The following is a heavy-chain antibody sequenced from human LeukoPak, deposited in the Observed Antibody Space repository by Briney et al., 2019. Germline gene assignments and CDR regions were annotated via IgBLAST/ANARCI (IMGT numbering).Heavy chain of an antibody. Sequence: PGGSLRLSCAASGFIFSSYAMSWVRQAPGKGLEWVSAISGSGGSTYYADSVKGRFTISRDNSKNTLYLQMNSLRADDTAIYYCARNQQLGGHSYYYYGMDVWGQGTTVTVSS. J-gene: IGHJ6*02. CDR3: ARNQQLGGHSYYYYGMDV. CDR1: GFIFSSYA. CDR2: ISGSGGST. V-gene: IGHV3-23*01. D-gene: IGHD3-16*01.